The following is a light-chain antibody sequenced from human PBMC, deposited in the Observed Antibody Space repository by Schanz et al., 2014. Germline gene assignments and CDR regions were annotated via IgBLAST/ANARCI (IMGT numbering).Light chain of an antibody. CDR3: CSYAGSYTPVV. J-gene: IGLJ2*01. CDR2: GVN. CDR1: SSDVGGYSF. Sequence: QSALTQPPSASGSPGQSVTISCTGTSSDVGGYSFVSWYQQHPGKAPKLLIYGVNKRPSGVPDRFSGSRSGNTASLTISGLQAEDEADYYCCSYAGSYTPVVFGGGTKVTVL. V-gene: IGLV2-8*01.